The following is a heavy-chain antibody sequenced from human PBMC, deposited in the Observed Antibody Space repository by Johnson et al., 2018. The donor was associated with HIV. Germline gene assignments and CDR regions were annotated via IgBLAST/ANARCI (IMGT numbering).Heavy chain of an antibody. CDR3: ARDRDYGSGAFDV. J-gene: IGHJ3*01. CDR1: GFTFDDYG. V-gene: IGHV3-66*01. Sequence: VQLVESGGGVVRPGGSLRLSCAASGFTFDDYGMSWVRQAPGKGLEWVSVIYSGGSTYYAYSVKGRFTISRDNSKNTLYLQMNSLRAEDTAVYYCARDRDYGSGAFDVWGPGTMVTVSS. CDR2: IYSGGST. D-gene: IGHD3-10*01.